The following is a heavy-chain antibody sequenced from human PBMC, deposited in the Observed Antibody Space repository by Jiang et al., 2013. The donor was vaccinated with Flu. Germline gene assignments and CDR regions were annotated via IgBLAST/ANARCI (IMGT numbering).Heavy chain of an antibody. D-gene: IGHD4-17*01. Sequence: KPSETLSLTCTVSGGSVSSGSYYWSWIRQPPGKGLEWIGYIYYMGSTNYNPSLKSRVTISVDTSKNQFSLKLSSVTAADTAVYYCARDSTVFWFDPWGQGTLVTVSS. CDR3: ARDSTVFWFDP. J-gene: IGHJ5*02. V-gene: IGHV4-61*01. CDR2: IYYMGST. CDR1: GGSVSSGSYY.